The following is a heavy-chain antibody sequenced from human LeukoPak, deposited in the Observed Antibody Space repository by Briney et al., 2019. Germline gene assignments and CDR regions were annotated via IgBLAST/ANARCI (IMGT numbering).Heavy chain of an antibody. V-gene: IGHV3-74*01. CDR1: GFTLSDSW. J-gene: IGHJ5*02. Sequence: GGSLRLSCAASGFTLSDSWMHWVRQAPGKGLVWVSRISPDGTTISYADSVKGRFTISRDNAKNTVYLQVNSLRVEDTAVYYCARAVSGSYYAWFDPWGQGTLVTVSS. D-gene: IGHD1-26*01. CDR2: ISPDGTTI. CDR3: ARAVSGSYYAWFDP.